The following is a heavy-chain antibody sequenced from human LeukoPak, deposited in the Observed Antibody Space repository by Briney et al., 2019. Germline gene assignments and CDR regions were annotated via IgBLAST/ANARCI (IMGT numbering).Heavy chain of an antibody. CDR3: ARGAANLVS. J-gene: IGHJ5*02. Sequence: GGSLRRSCAASGFTFSNYWMSWVRQAPGKGLEWVANIKKDGSEKNHVDSVKGRFTISRDDAKNSLYLQMNSLRVEDTAIYYCARGAANLVSWGQGTLVTVSS. CDR2: IKKDGSEK. CDR1: GFTFSNYW. D-gene: IGHD2-15*01. V-gene: IGHV3-7*03.